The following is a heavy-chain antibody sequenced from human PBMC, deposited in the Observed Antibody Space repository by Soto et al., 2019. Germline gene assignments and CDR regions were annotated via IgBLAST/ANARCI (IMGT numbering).Heavy chain of an antibody. Sequence: HPGWSLRLSCAASGFSFSSYTMNLVRQAPGKGLEWVSSINNNSGRKYYADSVKGRFTISRDNSENTLFLQMNSLKAEDTAIYFCAKDGDFEYFDYWGEGTQVTVS. J-gene: IGHJ4*02. V-gene: IGHV3-23*01. CDR1: GFSFSSYT. D-gene: IGHD7-27*01. CDR3: AKDGDFEYFDY. CDR2: INNNSGRK.